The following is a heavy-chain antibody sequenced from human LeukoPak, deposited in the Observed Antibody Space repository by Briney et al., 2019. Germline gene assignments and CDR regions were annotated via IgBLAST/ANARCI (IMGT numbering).Heavy chain of an antibody. Sequence: PSETLSLTCTVSGGSISSYYWSWIRQPPGKGLEWIGYIYYSGSTNFNPSLKSRVTISLDTAKNQFSLKLSFVTAADTAVYYCARSNYGDFDAFDIWGQGTMVTVSS. CDR3: ARSNYGDFDAFDI. J-gene: IGHJ3*02. CDR1: GGSISSYY. D-gene: IGHD4-17*01. V-gene: IGHV4-59*08. CDR2: IYYSGST.